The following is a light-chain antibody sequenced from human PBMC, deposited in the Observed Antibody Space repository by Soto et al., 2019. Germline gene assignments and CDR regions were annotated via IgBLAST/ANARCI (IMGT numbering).Light chain of an antibody. J-gene: IGKJ4*01. CDR2: DAS. CDR3: QQCNTPFT. V-gene: IGKV1-5*01. Sequence: DIHMTQAPSTLSASVGDRVTITCRASQSINAWLAWYQQKPGKAPKLLIYDASSLESGVPLRFGGSGSGTDFSLIISSLQPDDFATYYCQQCNTPFTFGGGTKVEIK. CDR1: QSINAW.